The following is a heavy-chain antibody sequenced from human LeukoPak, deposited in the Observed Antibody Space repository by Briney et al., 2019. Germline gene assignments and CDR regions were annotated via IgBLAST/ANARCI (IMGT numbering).Heavy chain of an antibody. Sequence: GGSLRLSCAASGFTFSSYGMHWVRQAPGKGLEWVAFIRYDGSNKYYADSVKGRFTISRDNSKNTLYLQMNSLRAEDTAVYYCAKGDPERIAAAGYFDYWGQGTLVTVSS. D-gene: IGHD6-13*01. V-gene: IGHV3-30*02. CDR3: AKGDPERIAAAGYFDY. CDR1: GFTFSSYG. J-gene: IGHJ4*02. CDR2: IRYDGSNK.